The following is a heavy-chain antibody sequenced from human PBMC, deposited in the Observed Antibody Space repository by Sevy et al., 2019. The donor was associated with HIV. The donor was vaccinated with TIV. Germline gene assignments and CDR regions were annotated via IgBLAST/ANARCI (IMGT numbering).Heavy chain of an antibody. D-gene: IGHD6-19*01. Sequence: SVKVSCKASGGTFSSYGISWVRQAPGQGLEWMGGIIPILGTVNYAQKFQGRVTITADESTKTAYMELGSLRSEDTAVYYCARGGGNGWYYFDYWGQETLVTVSS. CDR1: GGTFSSYG. V-gene: IGHV1-69*13. J-gene: IGHJ4*02. CDR2: IIPILGTV. CDR3: ARGGGNGWYYFDY.